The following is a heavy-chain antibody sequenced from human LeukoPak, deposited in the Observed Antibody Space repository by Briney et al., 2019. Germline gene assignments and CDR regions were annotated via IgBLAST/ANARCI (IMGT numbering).Heavy chain of an antibody. V-gene: IGHV1-18*01. CDR2: ISAYNGNT. J-gene: IGHJ4*02. Sequence: ASVKVSCKGSGGTFSSYAISWVRQAPGQGLEWMGWISAYNGNTNYAQKLQGRVTMTTDTSTSTAYMELRSLRSDDTAVYYCARYSSGWYYFDYWGQETLVTVSS. D-gene: IGHD6-19*01. CDR1: GGTFSSYA. CDR3: ARYSSGWYYFDY.